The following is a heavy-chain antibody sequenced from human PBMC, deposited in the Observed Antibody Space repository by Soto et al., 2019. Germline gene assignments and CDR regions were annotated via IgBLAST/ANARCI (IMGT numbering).Heavy chain of an antibody. J-gene: IGHJ3*02. V-gene: IGHV3-7*01. Sequence: EVQLVESGGGLVQPGGSLRLSCAASGFTFSHYWMSWVRQAPGKGLEWVANIKQDGSEKYYVDSVKGRFTISRDNAKNSLSVQMNSLRAEDTAVYYCAREVVVGVRSAFDIWGQGTMVTVSS. CDR2: IKQDGSEK. CDR1: GFTFSHYW. CDR3: AREVVVGVRSAFDI. D-gene: IGHD2-15*01.